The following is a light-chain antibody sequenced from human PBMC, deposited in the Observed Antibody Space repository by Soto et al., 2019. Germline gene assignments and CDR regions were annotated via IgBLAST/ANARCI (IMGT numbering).Light chain of an antibody. Sequence: EIVMTQSPASLSVSPGERAIVSCRAGQSISNDLAWYQQKPGQAPRLLIYGASTRATGVPSRFSGSGSGTEFILTISSLRSEDSAIYYCQQYFEWPPMTFGQGTKVEI. CDR2: GAS. J-gene: IGKJ1*01. CDR3: QQYFEWPPMT. CDR1: QSISND. V-gene: IGKV3-15*01.